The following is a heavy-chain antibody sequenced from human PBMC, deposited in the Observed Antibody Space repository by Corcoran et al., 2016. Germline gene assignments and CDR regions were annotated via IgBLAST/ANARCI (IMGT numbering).Heavy chain of an antibody. V-gene: IGHV4-39*01. CDR3: ASYCSGGSCYVPRANWFDP. Sequence: QLQLQESGPGLVKPSETLSLTCTVSGGSISSSSYYWGWIRQPPGKGLEWIGSIYYSGSTYYNPSLKSRVTISVDTSKNQLSLKLSSVTAADTAVYDCASYCSGGSCYVPRANWFDPWGQGTLVTVSS. CDR1: GGSISSSSYY. CDR2: IYYSGST. D-gene: IGHD2-15*01. J-gene: IGHJ5*02.